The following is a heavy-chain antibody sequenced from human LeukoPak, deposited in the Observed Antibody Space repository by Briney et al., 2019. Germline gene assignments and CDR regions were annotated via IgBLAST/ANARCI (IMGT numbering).Heavy chain of an antibody. V-gene: IGHV3-48*03. Sequence: PGGSLRLSCAASGFTFSSYEMNWVRQAPGKGLEWISYITNSGNTIYYADSVKGRFTISRDDAKNSLYLQMNSARAEDTAVYYCARPRITVFRVVPWVFDVWGQGTMDTVSS. CDR3: ARPRITVFRVVPWVFDV. D-gene: IGHD3-3*01. CDR2: ITNSGNTI. CDR1: GFTFSSYE. J-gene: IGHJ3*01.